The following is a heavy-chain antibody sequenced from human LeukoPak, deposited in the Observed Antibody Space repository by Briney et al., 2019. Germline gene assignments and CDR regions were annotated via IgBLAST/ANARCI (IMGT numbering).Heavy chain of an antibody. CDR3: ASGLWTYGY. D-gene: IGHD3-10*01. CDR2: IKQDGSEK. Sequence: PGGSLRLPCAASEFAFTSYWMSWVRRAPGKGLEWVANIKQDGSEKNYVDSVKGRFTISRDNAKKSLFLQMNSLRAEDTAVYYCASGLWTYGYWGQGTLVTVSS. CDR1: EFAFTSYW. J-gene: IGHJ4*02. V-gene: IGHV3-7*03.